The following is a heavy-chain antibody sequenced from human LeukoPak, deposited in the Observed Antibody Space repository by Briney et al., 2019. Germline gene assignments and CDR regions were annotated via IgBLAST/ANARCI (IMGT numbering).Heavy chain of an antibody. CDR2: IKEDGSEK. CDR1: GFTFSSYW. V-gene: IGHV3-7*03. J-gene: IGHJ4*02. D-gene: IGHD3-16*02. CDR3: ARESYYFDC. Sequence: PGGSLSLSCAASGFTFSSYWLTWVRQPPGKGLEWVAKIKEDGSEKYYMHPVKGRFTISRDDAKNSLYLQINSLRVDDTAVYYCARESYYFDCWGQGTLVTVSS.